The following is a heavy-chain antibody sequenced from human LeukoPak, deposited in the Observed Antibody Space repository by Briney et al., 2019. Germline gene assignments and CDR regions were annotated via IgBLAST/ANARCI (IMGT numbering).Heavy chain of an antibody. J-gene: IGHJ4*02. CDR1: GFTFSSYW. Sequence: PGGSLRLSCAASGFTFSSYWMHWVRQAPGKGLVWVSRINNDGSGTSYADSVKGRFTISRDNAENTLYLQMNSLRAEDTAVYYCARDISGRPDYWGQGTLVTVSS. CDR3: ARDISGRPDY. CDR2: INNDGSGT. V-gene: IGHV3-74*01. D-gene: IGHD6-19*01.